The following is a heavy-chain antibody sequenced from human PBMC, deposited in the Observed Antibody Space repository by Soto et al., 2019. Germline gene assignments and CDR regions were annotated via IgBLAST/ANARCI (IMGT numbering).Heavy chain of an antibody. CDR2: IYYSGST. D-gene: IGHD3-10*01. J-gene: IGHJ6*02. CDR3: ARAKGPMVRGESPDGMDV. CDR1: GGSISSYY. V-gene: IGHV4-59*12. Sequence: SETLSLTCTVSGGSISSYYWSWIRQPPGKGLEWIGYIYYSGSTNYNPSLKSRVTISVDTSKNQFSLKLSSVTAADTAVYYCARAKGPMVRGESPDGMDVWGQGTTVTVSS.